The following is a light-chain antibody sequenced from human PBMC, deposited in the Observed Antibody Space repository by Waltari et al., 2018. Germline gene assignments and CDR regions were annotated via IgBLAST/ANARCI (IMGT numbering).Light chain of an antibody. CDR1: QSVSSN. Sequence: DIVLTQYPATLSVSPGERATLSCRASQSVSSNVAWYQQTPGQAPRLRIFDASTRATGIPARFSGSGSGTEFTLTISSLQSEDFAVYYCQQYNNWTFGQGTKVESK. CDR3: QQYNNWT. V-gene: IGKV3-15*01. CDR2: DAS. J-gene: IGKJ1*01.